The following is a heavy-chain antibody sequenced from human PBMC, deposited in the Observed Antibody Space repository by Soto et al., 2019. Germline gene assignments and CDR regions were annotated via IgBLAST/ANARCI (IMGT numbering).Heavy chain of an antibody. Sequence: LRLSCAASGFTFSSYGMHWVRQAPGKGLEWVAVIWYDGSNKYYADSVKGRFTISRDNSKNTLYLQMNSLRAEDTAVYYCAREAVVVATDYGMDVWGQGTTVTVSS. V-gene: IGHV3-33*01. D-gene: IGHD2-15*01. CDR1: GFTFSSYG. CDR2: IWYDGSNK. J-gene: IGHJ6*02. CDR3: AREAVVVATDYGMDV.